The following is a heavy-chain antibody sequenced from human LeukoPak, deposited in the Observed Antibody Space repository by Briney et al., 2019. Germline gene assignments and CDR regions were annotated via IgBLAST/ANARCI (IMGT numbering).Heavy chain of an antibody. CDR1: GFTFSSYA. J-gene: IGHJ4*02. CDR2: ISGSGGST. D-gene: IGHD3-3*01. CDR3: AKAYDFWSGYSPN. V-gene: IGHV3-23*01. Sequence: GGSLRLSCAASGFTFSSYAMGWVRQAPGKGLEWVSAISGSGGSTYYTDSVKGRFTISRDNSKNTLYLQMNSLRAEDTAVYYCAKAYDFWSGYSPNWGQGTLVTVSS.